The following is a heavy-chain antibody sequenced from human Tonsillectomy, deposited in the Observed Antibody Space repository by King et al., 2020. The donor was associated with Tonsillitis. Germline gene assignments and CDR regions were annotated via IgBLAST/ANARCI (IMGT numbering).Heavy chain of an antibody. J-gene: IGHJ3*01. CDR1: GGSISSYH. Sequence: QLQESGPGLVKPSETLSLTCTVSGGSISSYHWSWIRQPPGKGLEWIGYIFDNGNTNYKPSLKSRVTMSVDTTKNQCSLRLRSVTAADTAVYYCARGPNGGNLLFHVWGQGTMVTVSS. CDR3: ARGPNGGNLLFHV. D-gene: IGHD4-23*01. V-gene: IGHV4-59*01. CDR2: IFDNGNT.